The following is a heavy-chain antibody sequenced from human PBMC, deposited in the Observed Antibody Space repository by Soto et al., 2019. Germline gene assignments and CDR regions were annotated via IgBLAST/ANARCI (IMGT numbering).Heavy chain of an antibody. CDR1: GFTFSAYA. CDR3: AKACSTSCFQDY. D-gene: IGHD2-2*01. J-gene: IGHJ4*02. V-gene: IGHV3-23*01. CDR2: ISGSGGST. Sequence: PGGSLRLSCAASGFTFSAYAMSWVRQAPGKGLEWVSDISGSGGSTYYADSVKGRFTISRDNSKNTLYLQMNSLRAEDTAVYYCAKACSTSCFQDYWGQGTLVTVSS.